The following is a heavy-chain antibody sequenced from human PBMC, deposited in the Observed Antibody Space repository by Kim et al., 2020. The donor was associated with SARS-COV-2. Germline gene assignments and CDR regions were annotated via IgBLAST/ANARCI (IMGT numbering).Heavy chain of an antibody. CDR3: ARVHPENTIFGVVILEDYYYGMDV. D-gene: IGHD3-3*01. CDR1: GFTFSSYE. CDR2: ISSSGSTI. J-gene: IGHJ6*02. Sequence: GGSLRLSCAASGFTFSSYEMNWVRQAPGKGLEWVSYISSSGSTIYYADSVKGRFTISRDNAKNSLYLQMNSLRAEDTAVYYCARVHPENTIFGVVILEDYYYGMDVWGQGTTVTVSS. V-gene: IGHV3-48*03.